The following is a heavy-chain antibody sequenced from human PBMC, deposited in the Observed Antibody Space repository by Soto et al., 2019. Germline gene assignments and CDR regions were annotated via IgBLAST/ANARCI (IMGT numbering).Heavy chain of an antibody. J-gene: IGHJ3*02. CDR2: IYSGGST. D-gene: IGHD1-26*01. CDR3: ARDGGELPSDDAFDI. CDR1: GFTVSSNY. Sequence: EVQLVETGGGLIQPGGSLRLSCAASGFTVSSNYMSWVRQAPGKGLEWVSVIYSGGSTYYADSVKGRFTITRDNPKNTLYLQMNSLRAEDTAVYYCARDGGELPSDDAFDIWGQGTMVTVSS. V-gene: IGHV3-53*02.